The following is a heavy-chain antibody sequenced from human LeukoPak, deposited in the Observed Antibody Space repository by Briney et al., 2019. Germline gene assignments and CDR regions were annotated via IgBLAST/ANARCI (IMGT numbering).Heavy chain of an antibody. CDR3: ARHLGLRMVGFDP. V-gene: IGHV1-69*13. J-gene: IGHJ5*02. Sequence: AASVKVSCKASGGTFSSYAISWVRQAPGQGLEWMGGIIPIFGTANYAQKFQGRVTITADESTSTAYMELSSLRSEDTAVYYCARHLGLRMVGFDPWGQGTLVTVSS. D-gene: IGHD5-12*01. CDR1: GGTFSSYA. CDR2: IIPIFGTA.